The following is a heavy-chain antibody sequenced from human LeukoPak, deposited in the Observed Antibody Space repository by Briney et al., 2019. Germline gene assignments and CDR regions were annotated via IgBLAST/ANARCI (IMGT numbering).Heavy chain of an antibody. V-gene: IGHV3-48*01. D-gene: IGHD1-26*01. CDR3: ARAVGAVYYYYMDV. CDR2: ISSSSSTI. CDR1: GFTFSSYS. J-gene: IGHJ6*03. Sequence: GGSLRLSCAASGFTFSSYSMNWVRQAPGRGLEWVSYISSSSSTIYYADSVKRRFTISRDNAKNSLYLQMNSLRAEDTAVYYCARAVGAVYYYYMDVWGKGTTVTVSS.